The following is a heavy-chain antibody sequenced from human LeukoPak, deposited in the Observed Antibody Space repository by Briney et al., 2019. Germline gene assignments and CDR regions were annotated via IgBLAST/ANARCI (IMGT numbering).Heavy chain of an antibody. V-gene: IGHV1-2*02. CDR1: GYTFTGYY. CDR3: ARGRNYYGSGILGY. J-gene: IGHJ4*02. Sequence: ASVKVSCKASGYTFTGYYMHWVRQAPGQGLEWMGWVNPNSGGTNYAQKFQGRVTMTRDTSISTAYMEPSSLRSEDTAVYYCARGRNYYGSGILGYWGQGTLVTVSS. CDR2: VNPNSGGT. D-gene: IGHD3-10*01.